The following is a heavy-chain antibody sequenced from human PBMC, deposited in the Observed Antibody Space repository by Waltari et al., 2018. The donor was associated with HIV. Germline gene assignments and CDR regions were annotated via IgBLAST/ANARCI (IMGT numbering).Heavy chain of an antibody. CDR3: TKDKRRYCSSTSCYYYFDY. J-gene: IGHJ4*02. D-gene: IGHD2-2*01. V-gene: IGHV3-9*01. CDR2: ISWNSGRI. CDR1: GFTFDVYA. Sequence: EVQLVESGGGLLQPGRSLRLSCPVTGFTFDVYAMHWVRQAPGKGLEWVSGISWNSGRIGYADSVKGRFTISRDNAKNSLYLQMNSLRAEDTALYYCTKDKRRYCSSTSCYYYFDYWGQGTLVTVSS.